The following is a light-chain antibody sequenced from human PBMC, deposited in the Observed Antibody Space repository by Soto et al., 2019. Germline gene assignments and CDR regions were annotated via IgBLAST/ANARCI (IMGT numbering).Light chain of an antibody. CDR1: SSNIGGTNY. J-gene: IGLJ2*01. V-gene: IGLV1-47*02. CDR2: SNN. Sequence: QSVLTQPPSASGTPGQRVFISCSGSSSNIGGTNYAYWYQQLPGAAPKLLMHSNNLRPSGVPERISGSKSGTSASLAISGLRSEDGAVYYCASWDDRLGDVIFGGGTKVTVL. CDR3: ASWDDRLGDVI.